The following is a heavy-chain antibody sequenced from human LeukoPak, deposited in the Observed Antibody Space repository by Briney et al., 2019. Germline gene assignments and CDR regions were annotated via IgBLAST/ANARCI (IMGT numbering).Heavy chain of an antibody. J-gene: IGHJ6*02. CDR3: ARDGDGYCSSTSCYAGALDV. V-gene: IGHV3-30*03. D-gene: IGHD2-2*03. CDR1: GFTFSSYG. Sequence: GGSLRLSCAASGFTFSSYGMHWVRQAPGKGLEWVAVISYDGSNKYYADSVKGRFTISRDNSKNTLYLQMNSLRAEDTAVYYCARDGDGYCSSTSCYAGALDVWGQGTTVTVSS. CDR2: ISYDGSNK.